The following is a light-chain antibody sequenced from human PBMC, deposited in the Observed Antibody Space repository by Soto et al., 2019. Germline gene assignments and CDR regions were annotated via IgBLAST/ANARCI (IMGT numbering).Light chain of an antibody. V-gene: IGKV1-5*03. CDR2: KAS. CDR3: QQYNSYSYT. CDR1: QSISSG. Sequence: DIRMTQSPSTLSASVGDRVTITCRASQSISSGLAWYQQKPGKAPKLLIYKASSLESGVPSRFSGSGSGTEFTLTISSLQPDDFATYYRQQYNSYSYTFGQGTKLEIK. J-gene: IGKJ2*01.